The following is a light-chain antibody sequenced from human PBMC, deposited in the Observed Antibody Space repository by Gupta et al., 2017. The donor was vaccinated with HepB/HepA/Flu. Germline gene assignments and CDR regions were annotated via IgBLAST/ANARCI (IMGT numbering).Light chain of an antibody. CDR1: QGIGRW. Sequence: IQMTQSPSSVSASVVDRVTITCRASQGIGRWLAWYQQKPGKAPNLLIYAASTLLPGVPSRFSGSGSGTHFTLTISSLQPEDFATYFCQQDSSSPYTFGQGTKLETK. CDR3: QQDSSSPYT. CDR2: AAS. V-gene: IGKV1-12*01. J-gene: IGKJ2*01.